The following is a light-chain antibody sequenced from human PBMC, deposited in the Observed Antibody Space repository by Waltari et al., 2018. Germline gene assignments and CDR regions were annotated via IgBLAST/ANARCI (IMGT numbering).Light chain of an antibody. V-gene: IGLV1-47*01. Sequence: QSVLTQPPSASGTPGQRVPIPCSGSTSNIGRNYVYWYQQFPGTAPKLPVYRNNERPSGVPDRISGSKSGTSASLAISGLRSEDEADYYCATWDGSLTAWVFGGGTKVTVL. CDR3: ATWDGSLTAWV. CDR1: TSNIGRNY. J-gene: IGLJ3*02. CDR2: RNN.